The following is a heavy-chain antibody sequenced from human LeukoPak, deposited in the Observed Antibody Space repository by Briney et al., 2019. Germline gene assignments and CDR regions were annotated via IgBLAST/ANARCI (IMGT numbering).Heavy chain of an antibody. CDR3: ASGSPLTYAGFD. V-gene: IGHV3-74*01. J-gene: IGHJ4*02. D-gene: IGHD3-10*01. CDR1: GFTFSSYW. CDR2: INNDESST. Sequence: GGSLRLSCAASGFTFSSYWMHWVRQAPGKGLVWVSRINNDESSTTYAGSVKGRFAISRDNAKNTMYLQMNSLSAEDKAVYYCASGSPLTYAGFDWGQGTLVTVSS.